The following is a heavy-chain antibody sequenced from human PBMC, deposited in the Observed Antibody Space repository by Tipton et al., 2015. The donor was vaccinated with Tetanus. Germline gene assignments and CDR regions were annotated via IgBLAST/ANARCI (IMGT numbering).Heavy chain of an antibody. D-gene: IGHD4-23*01. CDR2: VSDSGST. CDR3: ARDSSLGSNSWAFDL. CDR1: GAPVTSGRHH. V-gene: IGHV4-61*01. J-gene: IGHJ3*01. Sequence: TLSLTCSVSGAPVTSGRHHWNWIRLAPGRGLEWIGFVSDSGSTNYNPSVRGRVAISLDTSKNQFSLELTSVTAADAAIYFCARDSSLGSNSWAFDLWGRGTTVTVSS.